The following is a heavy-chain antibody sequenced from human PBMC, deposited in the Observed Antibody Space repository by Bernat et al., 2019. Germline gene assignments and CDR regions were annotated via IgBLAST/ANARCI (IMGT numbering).Heavy chain of an antibody. CDR2: INPNSGGT. CDR3: ARELGYCSGGSCSGGRIIKNYFDY. CDR1: GYTFTGYY. V-gene: IGHV1-2*02. D-gene: IGHD2-15*01. J-gene: IGHJ4*02. Sequence: QVQLVQSGAEVKKPGASVKVSCKASGYTFTGYYMHWVRQAPGQGLEWMGWINPNSGGTNYAQKFQGRVTMTRDTSISTAYMELSRLRSDDMAVYYCARELGYCSGGSCSGGRIIKNYFDYWGQGTLVTVSS.